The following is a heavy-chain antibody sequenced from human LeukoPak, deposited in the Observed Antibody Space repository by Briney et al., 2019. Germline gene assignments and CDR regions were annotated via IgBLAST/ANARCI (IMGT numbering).Heavy chain of an antibody. V-gene: IGHV3-23*01. D-gene: IGHD1-7*01. CDR2: ISGSGGST. CDR3: AKASNPITGTTGVLDY. CDR1: GFTFSSYA. J-gene: IGHJ4*02. Sequence: PGGSLGLSCAASGFTFSSYAMSWVRQAPGKGLEWVSAISGSGGSTYYADSVKGRFTISRDNSKNTLYLQMNSLRAEDTAVYYCAKASNPITGTTGVLDYWGQGTLVTVSS.